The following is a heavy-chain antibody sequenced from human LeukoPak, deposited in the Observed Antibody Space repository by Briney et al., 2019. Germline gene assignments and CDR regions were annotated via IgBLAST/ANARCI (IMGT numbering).Heavy chain of an antibody. D-gene: IGHD6-13*01. Sequence: SETLSLTCSVSGGSINSYYWSWIRQPPGKGLEWIAYIYYSGTTNYNLSLKSRVTISVDTSKNQFSLKLSSVTAADTAVYYCARHGSSSWYLFDYWGQGTLVTVSS. V-gene: IGHV4-59*08. CDR3: ARHGSSSWYLFDY. J-gene: IGHJ4*02. CDR2: IYYSGTT. CDR1: GGSINSYY.